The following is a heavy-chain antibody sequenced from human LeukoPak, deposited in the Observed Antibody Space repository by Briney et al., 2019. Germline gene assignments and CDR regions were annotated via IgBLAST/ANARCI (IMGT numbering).Heavy chain of an antibody. CDR1: GFTFSSYE. J-gene: IGHJ4*02. CDR3: ARVSWQLVFDY. V-gene: IGHV3-48*03. CDR2: ISSSGSTI. Sequence: GGSLRLSCAASGFTFSSYEMNWVRQAPGKGLEWVSYISSSGSTIYYADSVKGRLTISRDNAKNSLYLQMNSLRAEDTAVYYCARVSWQLVFDYWGQGTLVTVSS. D-gene: IGHD6-6*01.